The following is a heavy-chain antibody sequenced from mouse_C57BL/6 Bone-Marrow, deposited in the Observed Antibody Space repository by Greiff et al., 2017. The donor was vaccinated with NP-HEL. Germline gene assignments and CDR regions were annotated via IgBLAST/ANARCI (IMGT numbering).Heavy chain of an antibody. V-gene: IGHV12-3*01. CDR3: AGDSSGYGDFDY. D-gene: IGHD3-2*02. CDR1: GFPFTSGYY. CDR2: IPHSGET. J-gene: IGHJ2*01. Sequence: VQLQESGPGLVKPSQSLFLTCSITGFPFTSGYYWIWIRQSPGKPLEWMGYIPHSGETFYNPSLQSPISITRETSKNQFFLQLNSVTTEDTAVYYCAGDSSGYGDFDYWGQGTPLTVSA.